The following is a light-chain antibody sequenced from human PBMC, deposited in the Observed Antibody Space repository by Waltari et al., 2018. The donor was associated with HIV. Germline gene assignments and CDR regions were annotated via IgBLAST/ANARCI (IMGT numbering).Light chain of an antibody. V-gene: IGKV3-20*01. CDR1: QTINSNY. Sequence: EPVLTQSPGTLSLSSGERATLSCRASQTINSNYLAWYQHKPGLPPRLLIYDASTRAAGIPDRFSGGGSGTDFTLTISRLEPEDFAIYFCQQYEASPPMYTFGQGTKLDIK. CDR3: QQYEASPPMYT. J-gene: IGKJ2*01. CDR2: DAS.